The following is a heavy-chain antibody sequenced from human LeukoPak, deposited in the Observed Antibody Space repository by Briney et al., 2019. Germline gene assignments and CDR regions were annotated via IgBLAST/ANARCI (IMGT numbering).Heavy chain of an antibody. Sequence: SETLSLTCTVAGGSISSFYWGWIRQPPGKGVEWIGHTHSSGTTNYNPSLKSRVTISVDTSKNQFSLKLSSMTAADTAVYWCAEVLRVEMVVNYWGQGTLVTVSS. CDR1: GGSISSFY. J-gene: IGHJ4*02. CDR3: AEVLRVEMVVNY. CDR2: THSSGTT. D-gene: IGHD5-24*01. V-gene: IGHV4-59*12.